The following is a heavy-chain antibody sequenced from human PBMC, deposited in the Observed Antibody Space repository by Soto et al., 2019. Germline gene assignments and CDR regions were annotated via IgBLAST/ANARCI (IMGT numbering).Heavy chain of an antibody. CDR3: ARLLFFDFWSGSAPMDV. J-gene: IGHJ6*02. CDR2: IYYTGSP. D-gene: IGHD3-3*01. CDR1: AGTVSSGTYQ. V-gene: IGHV4-61*01. Sequence: QVQLQESGPGLVKPSETLSLTCTVSAGTVSSGTYQWSWIRHSPGKELEWIGYIYYTGSPNYNPSPKGRVTGSLDTSTNQFSLKLTPVTASDTALYCWARLLFFDFWSGSAPMDVWGQGTTVTVSS.